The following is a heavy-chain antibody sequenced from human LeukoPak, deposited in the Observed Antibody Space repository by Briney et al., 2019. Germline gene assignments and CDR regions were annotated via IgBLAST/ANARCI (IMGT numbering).Heavy chain of an antibody. J-gene: IGHJ6*02. CDR1: GGSISSYP. Sequence: SETLSLTCTVSGGSISSYPWNWIRQPPGKGLEWIGNIYYSGSTNYNPSLKSRVTISPDTSKNQFSLRLSSVTAADTAVYYCARQGARFGELLSFYAMDVWGQRTTPTVSS. V-gene: IGHV4-59*08. CDR2: IYYSGST. CDR3: ARQGARFGELLSFYAMDV. D-gene: IGHD3-10*01.